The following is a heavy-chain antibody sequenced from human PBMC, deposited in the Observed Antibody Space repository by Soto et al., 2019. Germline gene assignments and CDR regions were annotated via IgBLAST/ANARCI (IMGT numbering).Heavy chain of an antibody. J-gene: IGHJ6*02. CDR3: AADRYFDSPTAPKTYYYYGMDV. D-gene: IGHD3-9*01. CDR2: IVVGSGNT. V-gene: IGHV1-58*01. Sequence: SVKVSCKASGFTFTSSAVQWVRQARGQRLEWIGWIVVGSGNTNYAQKFQERVTITRDMSTSTAYMELCSLRSEDTAVYYCAADRYFDSPTAPKTYYYYGMDVWGQGTTVTVSS. CDR1: GFTFTSSA.